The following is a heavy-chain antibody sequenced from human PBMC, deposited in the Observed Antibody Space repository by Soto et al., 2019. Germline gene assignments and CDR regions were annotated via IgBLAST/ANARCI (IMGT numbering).Heavy chain of an antibody. CDR1: GGTFSSYA. CDR2: IIPIFGTA. J-gene: IGHJ6*02. V-gene: IGHV1-69*06. CDR3: ASGYSYGWRKGYYYGMDV. Sequence: QVQLVQSGAEVKKPGSSVKVSCKASGGTFSSYAISWVRQAPGQGLEWMGGIIPIFGTANYAQKFQGRVTITADKSTSTAYMELSSLRSEDTAVYYCASGYSYGWRKGYYYGMDVWGQGTTVTVSS. D-gene: IGHD5-18*01.